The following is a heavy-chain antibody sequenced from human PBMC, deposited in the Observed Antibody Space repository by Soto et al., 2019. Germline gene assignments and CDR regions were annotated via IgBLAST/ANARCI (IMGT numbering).Heavy chain of an antibody. CDR1: GGTFSSFA. D-gene: IGHD2-21*02. J-gene: IGHJ4*02. CDR2: IIPIYGTP. Sequence: QVQLVQPGAEVKKPGASVKVSCKASGGTFSSFAFTWVRQAPGQGLEWMGGIIPIYGTPTYAQKIQGRVTITAEESTTTSFMALSSLRSEDTALYFCDRGFVTAPHFFDSWGQGTLVTVSS. V-gene: IGHV1-69*01. CDR3: DRGFVTAPHFFDS.